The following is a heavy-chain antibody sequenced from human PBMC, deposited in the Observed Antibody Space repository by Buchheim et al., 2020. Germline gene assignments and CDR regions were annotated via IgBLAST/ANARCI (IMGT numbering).Heavy chain of an antibody. V-gene: IGHV3-23*01. CDR2: ISGSGGNI. CDR3: AEDEVSSSQSSFDT. CDR1: GFTFSSYT. Sequence: EVQLLESGGGLVKPGGSLRLSCAASGFTFSSYTMSWVRQAPGKGLEWVSSISGSGGNIYYADSVKGRFTISRDNSKNTLYLQMNSLRGEDTAVKYLAEDEVSSSQSSFDTWGQGT. J-gene: IGHJ3*02. D-gene: IGHD2-2*01.